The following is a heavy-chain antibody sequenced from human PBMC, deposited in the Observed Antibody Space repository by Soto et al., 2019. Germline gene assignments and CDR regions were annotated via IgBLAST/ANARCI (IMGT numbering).Heavy chain of an antibody. CDR2: INAGNGNT. V-gene: IGHV1-3*01. D-gene: IGHD5-12*01. CDR3: ARGKLRDGYISPTFFDY. Sequence: GASVKVSCKASGYTFTSYAMHWARQAPGQRLEWMGWINAGNGNTKYSQKFQGRVTITRDTSASTAYMELSSLRSEDTAVYYCARGKLRDGYISPTFFDYWGQGTLVTVSS. J-gene: IGHJ4*02. CDR1: GYTFTSYA.